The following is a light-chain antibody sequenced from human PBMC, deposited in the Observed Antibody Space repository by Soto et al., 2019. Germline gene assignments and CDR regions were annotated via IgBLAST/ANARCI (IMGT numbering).Light chain of an antibody. J-gene: IGKJ4*01. Sequence: EIVLTQSPGTLSLSPGERATLSCSASQTVSNNYLAWYQQKPGQAPRLVIYSASNRATGIPDRFSGSGSGTDFTLTISRLEPEDFAVYYCQQYGSSPLTFGGGTKVDIK. V-gene: IGKV3-20*01. CDR2: SAS. CDR1: QTVSNNY. CDR3: QQYGSSPLT.